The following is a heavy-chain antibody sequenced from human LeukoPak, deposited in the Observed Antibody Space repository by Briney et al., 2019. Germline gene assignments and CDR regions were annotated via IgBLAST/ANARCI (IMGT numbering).Heavy chain of an antibody. Sequence: ASVKVSCKASGYTFTGYHMHWVRQAPGQGLEWMGRINPNSGDTNYAQKFQGRVTMTRDTSIGTAYMELSRLRSDDTAVYYCARDYCSSTSCLFDYWGQGTLVTISS. CDR2: INPNSGDT. J-gene: IGHJ4*02. CDR1: GYTFTGYH. CDR3: ARDYCSSTSCLFDY. V-gene: IGHV1-2*06. D-gene: IGHD2-2*01.